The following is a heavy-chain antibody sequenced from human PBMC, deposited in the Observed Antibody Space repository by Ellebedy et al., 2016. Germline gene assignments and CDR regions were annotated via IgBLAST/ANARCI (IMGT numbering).Heavy chain of an antibody. CDR1: GFTFRNFF. CDR3: RHGHYADY. J-gene: IGHJ4*02. Sequence: GESLKISXVASGFTFRNFFMSWVRQAPGGGLEWFSTISGDGDITFSADSVKGRFTISRDNSRYTLYLQMDSLTAADTALYYCRHGHYADYWGQGTLVTVSS. D-gene: IGHD3/OR15-3a*01. V-gene: IGHV3-23*01. CDR2: ISGDGDIT.